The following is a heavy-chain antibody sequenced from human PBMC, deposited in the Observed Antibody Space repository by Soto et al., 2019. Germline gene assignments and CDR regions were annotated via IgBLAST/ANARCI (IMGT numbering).Heavy chain of an antibody. CDR1: GYTFTNYG. V-gene: IGHV1-18*01. CDR3: ARGVGSGSYYNQYNWFDP. CDR2: INVYNGNT. Sequence: QVQLVQSGGEVKKPGASVKVACKASGYTFTNYGISWVRQAPGQGLECMGWINVYNGNTKYAQKVQGRVTMTTDTSTSTAYMVLMSLRSDDTAVYYCARGVGSGSYYNQYNWFDPWGQGTLVTVSS. J-gene: IGHJ5*02. D-gene: IGHD3-10*01.